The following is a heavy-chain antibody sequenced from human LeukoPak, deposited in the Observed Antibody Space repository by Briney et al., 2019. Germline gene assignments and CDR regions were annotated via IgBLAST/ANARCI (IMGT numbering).Heavy chain of an antibody. Sequence: PSETLSLTCSVSGYSISRGYFWGWIRQPPGTGLEWIGILYHSGSTYYNPSLKSRVTLSVDTSKNQFSLQLKSVTAADTAVYYCARAKTHYYDSSGYQYYFDYWGQGTLVTVSS. J-gene: IGHJ4*02. CDR2: LYHSGST. CDR1: GYSISRGYF. D-gene: IGHD3-22*01. V-gene: IGHV4-38-2*02. CDR3: ARAKTHYYDSSGYQYYFDY.